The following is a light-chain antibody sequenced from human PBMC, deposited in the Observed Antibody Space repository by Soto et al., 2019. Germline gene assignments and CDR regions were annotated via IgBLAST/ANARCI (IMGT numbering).Light chain of an antibody. J-gene: IGKJ2*02. CDR2: GAS. CDR1: QSVSVN. Sequence: ETVMTQSPVTLSVSPGERATLSCRASQSVSVNLAWYQQRPGQAPRLLIYGASTRATGVPARFSGSGSGTDFTLTISSLQSEDFAVYYCQQYNNWPPCTFGQGTKLEIK. V-gene: IGKV3D-15*01. CDR3: QQYNNWPPCT.